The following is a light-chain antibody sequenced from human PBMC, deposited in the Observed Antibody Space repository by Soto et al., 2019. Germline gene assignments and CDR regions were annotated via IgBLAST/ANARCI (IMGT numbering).Light chain of an antibody. V-gene: IGLV2-14*01. Sequence: QSALTQPASVSGYPGQSITISCTGTSSDVGGYNYVSWYQQHPGKAPKLMIYDVSNRPSGVSNRFSGSKSGNTASLTISGLQAEDEADYYCSSYTSSSTPYVVFGGGTKVTVL. J-gene: IGLJ2*01. CDR2: DVS. CDR3: SSYTSSSTPYVV. CDR1: SSDVGGYNY.